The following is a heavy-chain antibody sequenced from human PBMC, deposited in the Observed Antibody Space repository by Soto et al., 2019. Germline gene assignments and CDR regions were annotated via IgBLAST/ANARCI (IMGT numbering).Heavy chain of an antibody. D-gene: IGHD3-22*01. CDR3: SGYYDSSGYYYYYYGMDV. CDR1: GFTFSDYA. CDR2: LGGSNSDT. V-gene: IGHV3-23*01. Sequence: EGQLLESGGGLVQPGGSLRLSCAASGFTFSDYAMSWVRQAPGKGLEWVSGLGGSNSDTHYAASVEGRFTVSRDNSKNTLYLQMNSLRAEDTAVYYCSGYYDSSGYYYYYYGMDVWGQGTTVTVSS. J-gene: IGHJ6*02.